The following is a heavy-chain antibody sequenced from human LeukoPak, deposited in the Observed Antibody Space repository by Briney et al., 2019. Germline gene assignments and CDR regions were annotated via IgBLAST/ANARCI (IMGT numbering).Heavy chain of an antibody. CDR2: VSGSGGST. Sequence: GGSLRLSCAASGFTFSSYAMSWVRQAPGKGLEWVSGVSGSGGSTYYADSVKGRFTISRDNAKNTVSLQMNSLRADDTGVYYCARAPSEVGGYYPEYFRHWGQGTLVTVSS. J-gene: IGHJ1*01. D-gene: IGHD3-3*01. CDR1: GFTFSSYA. CDR3: ARAPSEVGGYYPEYFRH. V-gene: IGHV3-23*01.